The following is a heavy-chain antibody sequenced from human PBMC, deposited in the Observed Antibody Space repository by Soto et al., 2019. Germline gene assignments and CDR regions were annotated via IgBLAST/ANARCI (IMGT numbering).Heavy chain of an antibody. Sequence: GASVKVSCKASGYTFTSYDINWVRQATGQGLEWMGWMNPNSGNTGYAQKFQGRVTMTRNTSISTAYMELSSLRSEDTAVYYCARGGYQRQYYDFWSGYGANFDPWGQGTLVTVSS. CDR3: ARGGYQRQYYDFWSGYGANFDP. V-gene: IGHV1-8*01. J-gene: IGHJ5*02. CDR2: MNPNSGNT. CDR1: GYTFTSYD. D-gene: IGHD3-3*01.